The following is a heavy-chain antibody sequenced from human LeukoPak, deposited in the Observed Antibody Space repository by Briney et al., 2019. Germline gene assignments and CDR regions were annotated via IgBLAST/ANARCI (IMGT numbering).Heavy chain of an antibody. CDR3: ARDWEYYYDSSGYFDL. CDR1: GGTFSSYA. D-gene: IGHD3-22*01. CDR2: IIPILGIA. J-gene: IGHJ2*01. Sequence: GASVKVSRKASGGTFSSYAISWVRQAPGQGLEWMGRIIPILGIANYAQKFQGRVTITADKSTSTAYMELSSLRSEDTAVYYCARDWEYYYDSSGYFDLWGRGTLVTVSS. V-gene: IGHV1-69*04.